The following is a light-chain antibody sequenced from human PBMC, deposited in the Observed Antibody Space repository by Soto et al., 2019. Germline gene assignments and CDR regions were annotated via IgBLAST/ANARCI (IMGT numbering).Light chain of an antibody. CDR3: CSYTGTYTYV. V-gene: IGLV2-11*01. CDR1: SSDVGGYNY. Sequence: QSVLTQPRSVSGSPGQSVTISCTGTSSDVGGYNYVSWYQQHPGKAPKLMIYEVSKRPSGVSDRFSGSKSGNTASLTISGLQAEDEADYYCCSYTGTYTYVFGTGTKLTVL. J-gene: IGLJ1*01. CDR2: EVS.